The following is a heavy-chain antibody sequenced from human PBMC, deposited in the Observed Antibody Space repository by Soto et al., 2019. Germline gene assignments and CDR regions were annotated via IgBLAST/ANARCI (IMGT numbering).Heavy chain of an antibody. J-gene: IGHJ6*02. Sequence: QVQLQESGPGLVKPSQTLSLTCTVSGGSISSGGYYWSWIRQHPGKGLEWIGYIYYSGSTYYNPSLKSRVTISVDTSKTQCSLKLSSVTAADTAVYYCARGAAVIDYYYYGMDVWGQGTTVTVSS. CDR2: IYYSGST. V-gene: IGHV4-31*03. CDR3: ARGAAVIDYYYYGMDV. CDR1: GGSISSGGYY. D-gene: IGHD6-19*01.